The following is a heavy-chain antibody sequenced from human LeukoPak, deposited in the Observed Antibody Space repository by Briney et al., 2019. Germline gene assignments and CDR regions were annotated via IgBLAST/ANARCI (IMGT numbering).Heavy chain of an antibody. J-gene: IGHJ6*02. V-gene: IGHV4-34*01. CDR2: INHSGST. Sequence: SETLSLSCAVYGGSFSGYYWSWIRQPPGKGLEWIEEINHSGSTNYNPSLKSRVTISVDTSKNQFSLKLSSVTAADTAVYYCARGPAPGNGMDVWGQGTTVTVSS. CDR3: ARGPAPGNGMDV. CDR1: GGSFSGYY. D-gene: IGHD6-13*01.